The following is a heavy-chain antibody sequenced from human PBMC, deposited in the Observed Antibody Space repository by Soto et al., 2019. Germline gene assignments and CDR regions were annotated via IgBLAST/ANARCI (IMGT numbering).Heavy chain of an antibody. CDR1: GFTFSDYY. J-gene: IGHJ5*02. D-gene: IGHD3-3*01. Sequence: GGSLSLSCAASGFTFSDYYMSWIRQAPGKGLEWVSYISSSGSTIYYADSVKGRFTISRDNAKNSLYLQMNSLRAEDTAVYYCARDGWSRYQANWFDPWGQGTLVTVSS. V-gene: IGHV3-11*01. CDR2: ISSSGSTI. CDR3: ARDGWSRYQANWFDP.